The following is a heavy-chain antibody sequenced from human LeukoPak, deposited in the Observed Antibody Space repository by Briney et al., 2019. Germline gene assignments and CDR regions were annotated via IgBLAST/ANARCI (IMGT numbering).Heavy chain of an antibody. V-gene: IGHV3-23*01. D-gene: IGHD6-19*01. CDR2: MSGSGGST. CDR1: GFTFSSYA. J-gene: IGHJ4*02. Sequence: GGSLRLSCAASGFTFSSYAMSWVRQAPGKGLEWVSAMSGSGGSTYYADSVKGRFTISRDNSKNTLYLQMNSLRAEDTAVYYCAKLPVIAVAGTEGSLDYWGQGTLVTVSS. CDR3: AKLPVIAVAGTEGSLDY.